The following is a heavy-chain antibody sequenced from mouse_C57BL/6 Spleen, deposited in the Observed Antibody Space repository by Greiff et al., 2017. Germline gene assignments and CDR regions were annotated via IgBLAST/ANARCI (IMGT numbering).Heavy chain of an antibody. J-gene: IGHJ4*01. D-gene: IGHD2-4*01. CDR2: ISDGGSYT. CDR3: ARGYDYGGAMDY. V-gene: IGHV5-4*03. CDR1: GFTFSSYA. Sequence: EVMLVESGGGLVKPGGSLKLSCAASGFTFSSYAMSWVRQTPEKRLEWVATISDGGSYTYYPDNVKGRFTISRYNAKNNLYLQMSHLKSEDTAMYYCARGYDYGGAMDYWGQGTSVTVSS.